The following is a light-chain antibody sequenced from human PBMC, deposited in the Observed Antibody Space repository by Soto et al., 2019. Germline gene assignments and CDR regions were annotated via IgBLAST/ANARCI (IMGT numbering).Light chain of an antibody. J-gene: IGKJ1*01. V-gene: IGKV1-5*01. CDR1: QTIDRW. Sequence: SQLAQSPSTLSAFVGDRVTITCRASQTIDRWLAWYQQKPGKPPKLLIFDASTLESGVPSRFSGSGSGTEFTLTISSLQPDDFATYYCQHYNSYSEAFGQGTKVDI. CDR2: DAS. CDR3: QHYNSYSEA.